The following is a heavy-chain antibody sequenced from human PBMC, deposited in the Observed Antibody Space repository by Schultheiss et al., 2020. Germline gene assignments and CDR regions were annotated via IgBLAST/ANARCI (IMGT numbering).Heavy chain of an antibody. D-gene: IGHD6-13*01. CDR2: INWNGGST. Sequence: GGSLRLSCAASGFTFDDYGMSWVRQAPGKGLEWVSGINWNGGSTGYADSVKGRFTISRDNAKNSLYLQMNSLRAEDTAVYYCARDSSDSSSWYPPFFYYYYGMDVWGQGTTVTVSS. V-gene: IGHV3-20*04. CDR3: ARDSSDSSSWYPPFFYYYYGMDV. J-gene: IGHJ6*02. CDR1: GFTFDDYG.